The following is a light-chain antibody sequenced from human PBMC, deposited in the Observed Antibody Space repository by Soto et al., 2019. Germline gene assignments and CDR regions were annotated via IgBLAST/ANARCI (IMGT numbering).Light chain of an antibody. Sequence: DIQMTQSPSTLSASVGDRVTITCRASQSISSWLAWYQQKPGTAPKLLIYKASTLQSGVPSRFSGSGSGTEFTLTISSLQPYDSATYYCQQYNDNWPFAPGTKVAIK. J-gene: IGKJ1*01. CDR1: QSISSW. CDR2: KAS. CDR3: QQYNDNWP. V-gene: IGKV1-5*03.